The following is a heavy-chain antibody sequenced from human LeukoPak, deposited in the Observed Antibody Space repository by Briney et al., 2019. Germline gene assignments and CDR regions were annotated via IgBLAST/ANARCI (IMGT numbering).Heavy chain of an antibody. CDR2: IIPIFGTA. Sequence: SVKVSCKASGGTFSSYAISWVRQAPGQGHEWMGGIIPIFGTANYAQKFQGRVTITADESTSTAYMELSSLRSEDTAVYYCARAYAGPGYSSTSWWVRGYYMDVWGKGTTVTVSS. CDR3: ARAYAGPGYSSTSWWVRGYYMDV. CDR1: GGTFSSYA. J-gene: IGHJ6*03. V-gene: IGHV1-69*13. D-gene: IGHD6-13*01.